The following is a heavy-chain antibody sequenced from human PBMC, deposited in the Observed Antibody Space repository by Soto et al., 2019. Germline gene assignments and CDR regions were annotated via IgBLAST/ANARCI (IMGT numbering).Heavy chain of an antibody. CDR3: ARDAYSGYDKGYFDY. V-gene: IGHV4-59*01. Sequence: TLSLTCTVSGGSISAYYWSWIRQSPGKGLEWIGYIYYSGSTNYNPSLKSRVTISVDTSKNQFSLKLSSVTAADTAVYYCARDAYSGYDKGYFDYWGQGTLVTVSS. D-gene: IGHD5-12*01. CDR2: IYYSGST. CDR1: GGSISAYY. J-gene: IGHJ4*02.